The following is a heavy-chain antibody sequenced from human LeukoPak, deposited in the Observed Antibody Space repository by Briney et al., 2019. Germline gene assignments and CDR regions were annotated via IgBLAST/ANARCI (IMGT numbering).Heavy chain of an antibody. CDR1: GGSISSGSYY. D-gene: IGHD3-10*01. CDR2: IYYSGST. CDR3: ARSTKTERYYYGY. V-gene: IGHV4-61*10. J-gene: IGHJ4*02. Sequence: PSETLSLTCTVSGGSISSGSYYWSWIRQPAGKGLEWIGYIYYSGSTNYNPSLKSRVTISVDTSKNQFSLKLSSVTAADTAVYYCARSTKTERYYYGYWGQGTLVTVSS.